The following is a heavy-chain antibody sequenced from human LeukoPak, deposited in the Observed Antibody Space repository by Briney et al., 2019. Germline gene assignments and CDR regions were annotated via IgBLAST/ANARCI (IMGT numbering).Heavy chain of an antibody. D-gene: IGHD3-3*01. J-gene: IGHJ4*02. CDR3: AREGPIQFLEQIDF. V-gene: IGHV4-59*12. CDR2: IHHSGIT. CDR1: GGSISSYY. Sequence: PSETLSLTCTVSGGSISSYYWSWIRQPPGKGLEWIGNIHHSGITNYNPSLKSRVSISIDTSKNQFSLKLTSLTAADTAVYYCAREGPIQFLEQIDFWGQGSLVTVSS.